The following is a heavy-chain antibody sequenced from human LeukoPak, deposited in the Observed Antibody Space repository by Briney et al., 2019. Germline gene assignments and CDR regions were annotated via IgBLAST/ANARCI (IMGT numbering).Heavy chain of an antibody. J-gene: IGHJ5*02. CDR2: TYYRSRWYT. D-gene: IGHD3-10*01. Sequence: SQSLSLTLVISGCSVPNISGGWHWLRQSPSRGLEWLGRTYYRSRWYTDYAIFVESRISIKSDISKNQFSLQLNSVTPEDTAVYYCVRDLGPGRAFWFDPWGHGTLVTVSS. CDR1: GCSVPNISGG. CDR3: VRDLGPGRAFWFDP. V-gene: IGHV6-1*01.